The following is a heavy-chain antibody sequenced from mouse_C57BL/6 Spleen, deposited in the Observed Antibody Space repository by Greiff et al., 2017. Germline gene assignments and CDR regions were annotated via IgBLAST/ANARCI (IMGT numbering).Heavy chain of an antibody. V-gene: IGHV6-3*01. CDR1: GFTFSNYW. Sequence: EVKVEESGGGLVQPGGSMKLSCVASGFTFSNYWMNWVRQSPETGLEWVAQIRLKSDNYATHYAESVKGRFPISRDDSKSSVYLQMNNLRAEDTGIYYCTGGRHQGAMDYWGQGTSVTVSS. CDR2: IRLKSDNYAT. J-gene: IGHJ4*01. CDR3: TGGRHQGAMDY. D-gene: IGHD3-1*01.